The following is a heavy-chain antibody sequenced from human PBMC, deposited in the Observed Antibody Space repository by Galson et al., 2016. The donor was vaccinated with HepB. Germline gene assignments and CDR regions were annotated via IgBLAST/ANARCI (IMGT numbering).Heavy chain of an antibody. CDR1: GFPLRSYA. Sequence: SLRLSCAASGFPLRSYAMHWVRQAPGKGLQWVATISYDDGSSKYYADSVKGRLTISRDNSKNTLYLQMNSLRAEDTALYYCARAQIPGHCSGGSCFGKDYWGQETLVTVSS. D-gene: IGHD2-15*01. CDR3: ARAQIPGHCSGGSCFGKDY. V-gene: IGHV3-30-3*01. J-gene: IGHJ4*02. CDR2: ISYDDGSSK.